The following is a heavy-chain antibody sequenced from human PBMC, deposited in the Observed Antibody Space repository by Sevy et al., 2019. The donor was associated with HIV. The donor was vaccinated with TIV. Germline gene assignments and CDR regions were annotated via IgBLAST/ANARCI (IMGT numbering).Heavy chain of an antibody. CDR1: GDSVSSNSAA. D-gene: IGHD6-19*01. CDR2: TYYRSKWFN. J-gene: IGHJ4*02. Sequence: SQTLSLTCAISGDSVSSNSAAWNWIRQSPSRGLEWLGRTYYRSKWFNDYAVSVKSRITINPDTSKNQFSLQLNSVTPEDTAVYYCARVGDSSGWPNTFDYWGQGTLVTVSS. CDR3: ARVGDSSGWPNTFDY. V-gene: IGHV6-1*01.